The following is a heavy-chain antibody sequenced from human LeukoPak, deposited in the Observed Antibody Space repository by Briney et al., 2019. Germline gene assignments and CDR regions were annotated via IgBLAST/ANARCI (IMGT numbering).Heavy chain of an antibody. V-gene: IGHV4-61*02. CDR1: GGSISSGSYY. CDR3: AGIAVTGGDWFDP. J-gene: IGHJ5*02. CDR2: IYTSGST. Sequence: SQTLSLTCTVSGGSISSGSYYWSWIRQPAGKGLEWIGRIYTSGSTNYNPSLKSRVTISVDTSKNQFSLKLSSVTAADTAVYYCAGIAVTGGDWFDPWGQGTLVTVSS. D-gene: IGHD6-19*01.